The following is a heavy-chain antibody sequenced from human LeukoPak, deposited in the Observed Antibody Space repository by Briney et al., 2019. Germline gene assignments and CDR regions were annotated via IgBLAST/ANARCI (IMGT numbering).Heavy chain of an antibody. J-gene: IGHJ6*03. V-gene: IGHV3-11*01. CDR3: ARDPKEGSYWDNYYYYYMDV. D-gene: IGHD1-26*01. CDR2: ISSSGSTI. CDR1: GFTFSDYY. Sequence: GGSLRLSCAASGFTFSDYYMSWIRQAPGKGLEWVSYISSSGSTIYYADSVKGRFTISRDNAKNSLYLQMNSLRAEDTAVYYCARDPKEGSYWDNYYYYYMDVWGKGTRSPSP.